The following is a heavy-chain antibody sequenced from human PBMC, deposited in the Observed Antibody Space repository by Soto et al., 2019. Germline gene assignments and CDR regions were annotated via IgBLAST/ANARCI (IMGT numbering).Heavy chain of an antibody. V-gene: IGHV1-18*01. D-gene: IGHD6-19*01. CDR3: ARDRAVAGTEDAFDI. CDR1: GYTFTSYG. Sequence: ASVKVSCKASGYTFTSYGISWVRQAPGQGLEWMGWISAYNGNTNYAQKLQGRVTMTTDTSTSTAYMKLRSLRSDDTAVYYCARDRAVAGTEDAFDIWGQGTMVTVSS. CDR2: ISAYNGNT. J-gene: IGHJ3*02.